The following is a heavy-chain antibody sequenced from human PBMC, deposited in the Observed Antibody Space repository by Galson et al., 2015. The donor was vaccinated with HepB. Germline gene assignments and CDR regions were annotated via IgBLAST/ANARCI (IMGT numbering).Heavy chain of an antibody. D-gene: IGHD2-2*01. Sequence: SLRLSCAASGFTFSSYAMHWVRPAPGKGLEWVAVISYDGSNKYYADSVKGRFTISRDNSKNTLYLQMNSLRAEDTAVYYCARSRGVSPSSIPPLAFDPWGQGTLVTGSS. V-gene: IGHV3-30*04. CDR3: ARSRGVSPSSIPPLAFDP. CDR1: GFTFSSYA. J-gene: IGHJ5*02. CDR2: ISYDGSNK.